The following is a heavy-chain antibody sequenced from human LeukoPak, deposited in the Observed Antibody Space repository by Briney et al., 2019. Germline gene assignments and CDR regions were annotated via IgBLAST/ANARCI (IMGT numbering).Heavy chain of an antibody. V-gene: IGHV4-34*01. Sequence: SETLSLTCAVHGGSFSGYYWSWIRQPPGKGVERIGEINHSGSTNYNPSLKSRVSISVDTSKNQFSLKLSSVTAADTAVYYCARAVAPRTHTIVRGAYNWFYPWVRGTLVSVSS. CDR1: GGSFSGYY. J-gene: IGHJ5*02. D-gene: IGHD3-10*01. CDR3: ARAVAPRTHTIVRGAYNWFYP. CDR2: INHSGST.